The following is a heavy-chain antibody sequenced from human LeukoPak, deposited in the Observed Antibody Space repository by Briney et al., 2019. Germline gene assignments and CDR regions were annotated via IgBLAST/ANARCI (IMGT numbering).Heavy chain of an antibody. V-gene: IGHV4-39*07. J-gene: IGHJ4*02. D-gene: IGHD3-22*01. CDR1: GGSISSSSYY. Sequence: SETLSLTCTVSGGSISSSSYYWGWIRQPPGTGLEWIGSIYYSGSTYYNPSLKSRVTISVDTSKNQFSLKLSSVTAADTAMYYCARVTGYVIEDYFDYWGQGTLVTVSS. CDR3: ARVTGYVIEDYFDY. CDR2: IYYSGST.